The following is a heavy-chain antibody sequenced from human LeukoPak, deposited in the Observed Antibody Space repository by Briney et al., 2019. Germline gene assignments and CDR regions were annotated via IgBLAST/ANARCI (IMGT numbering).Heavy chain of an antibody. CDR2: IIPIFGTA. CDR1: GGTFSSYA. D-gene: IGHD1-14*01. J-gene: IGHJ6*01. Sequence: ASVKVSCKASGGTFSSYAISWVRQAPGQGLEWMGGIIPIFGTANYAQKFQGRVTITADESTSTAYMELSRLRSEDTAVYYCARVPERDYYYYGMDVWGQGTTVTVSS. V-gene: IGHV1-69*13. CDR3: ARVPERDYYYYGMDV.